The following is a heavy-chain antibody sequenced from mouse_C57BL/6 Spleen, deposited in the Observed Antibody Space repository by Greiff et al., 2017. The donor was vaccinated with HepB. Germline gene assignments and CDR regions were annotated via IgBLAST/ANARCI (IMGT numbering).Heavy chain of an antibody. CDR2: IRNKANGYTT. CDR1: GFTFTDYY. V-gene: IGHV7-3*01. J-gene: IGHJ4*01. CDR3: ASFYYDYPYYAMDY. Sequence: DVQLVESGGGLVQPGGSLSLSCAASGFTFTDYYMSWVRQPPGKALEWLGFIRNKANGYTTEYSASVKGRFTISRDNSQSILYLQMNALRAEDSATYYCASFYYDYPYYAMDYWGQGTSVTVSS. D-gene: IGHD2-4*01.